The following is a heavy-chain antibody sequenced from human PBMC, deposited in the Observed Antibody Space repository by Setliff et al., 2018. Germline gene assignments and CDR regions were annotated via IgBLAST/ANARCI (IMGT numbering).Heavy chain of an antibody. CDR1: GGSISSYY. V-gene: IGHV4-4*07. CDR3: AREGYYGSWFTY. J-gene: IGHJ4*02. CDR2: IYIGGSA. D-gene: IGHD3-10*01. Sequence: SETLSLTCTVSGGSISSYYWSWIRQPAGKGLEWIGHIYIGGSANYNPSLKSRVTISVDTSKNQFSLKLSSVTAADTAVYYCAREGYYGSWFTYWGQGTLVTVSS.